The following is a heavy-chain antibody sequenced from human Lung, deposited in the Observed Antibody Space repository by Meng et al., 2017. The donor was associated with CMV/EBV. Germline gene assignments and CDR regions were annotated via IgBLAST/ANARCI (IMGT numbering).Heavy chain of an antibody. CDR2: IYYTGST. J-gene: IGHJ4*02. CDR1: CGSVSSCDYN. D-gene: IGHD2-15*01. V-gene: IGHV4-30-4*01. Sequence: QVQLPESGPGLVQPSQTLSLTCTVACGSVSSCDYNCSWIRQPPGKGLEWIGYIYYTGSTYYNPSLKSRVIISVDTSKNQFSLKLNSVTAADTAVYYCARVGGCSGGGCYHRLFDYWGQGTLVTVSS. CDR3: ARVGGCSGGGCYHRLFDY.